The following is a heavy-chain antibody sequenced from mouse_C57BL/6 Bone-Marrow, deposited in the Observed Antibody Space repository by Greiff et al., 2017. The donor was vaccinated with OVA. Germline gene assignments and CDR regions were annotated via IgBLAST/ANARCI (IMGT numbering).Heavy chain of an antibody. CDR1: GYTFTSYW. CDR3: ARGGYDYDGNYYAMDY. CDR2: IYPSDSDT. J-gene: IGHJ4*01. V-gene: IGHV1-61*01. D-gene: IGHD2-4*01. Sequence: VQLQQPGAELVRPGSSVKLSCKASGYTFTSYWMDWVKQRPGQGLEWIGNIYPSDSDTHYNQKFKDKATLTVDKSSSTAYMQLSSLTSEDSAVYYCARGGYDYDGNYYAMDYWGQGTSVTVSS.